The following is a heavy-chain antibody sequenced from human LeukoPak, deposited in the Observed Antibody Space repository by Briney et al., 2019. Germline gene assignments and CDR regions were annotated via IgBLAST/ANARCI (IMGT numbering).Heavy chain of an antibody. Sequence: SETLSLTCTVSGGSISSSSYYWGWIRQPPGKGLEWIGSIDYSGSTYYNPSLKSRVTISVDTSKNQFSLKLSSVTAADTAVYYCARVGTDIVVVPAAWPLDYWGQGTLVTVSS. D-gene: IGHD2-2*01. J-gene: IGHJ4*02. CDR1: GGSISSSSYY. CDR3: ARVGTDIVVVPAAWPLDY. V-gene: IGHV4-39*01. CDR2: IDYSGST.